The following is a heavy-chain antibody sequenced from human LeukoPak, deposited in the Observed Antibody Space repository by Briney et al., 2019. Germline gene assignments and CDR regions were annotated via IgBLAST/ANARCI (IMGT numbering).Heavy chain of an antibody. CDR2: ISSSSSYI. CDR1: GFTFSSYS. CDR3: ARDCSGGSCSYGMDV. D-gene: IGHD2-15*01. J-gene: IGHJ6*02. V-gene: IGHV3-21*01. Sequence: GGSLRLSCAASGFTFSSYSMNWVRQAPGKGLEWVSSISSSSSYIYYADSVKGRFTISRDSAKNSLYLQMNSLRAEDTAVYYCARDCSGGSCSYGMDVWGQGTTVTVSS.